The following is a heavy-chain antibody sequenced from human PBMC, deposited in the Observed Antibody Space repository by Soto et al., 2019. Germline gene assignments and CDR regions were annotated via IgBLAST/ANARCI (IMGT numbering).Heavy chain of an antibody. CDR1: GGSISSGGYS. Sequence: QLQLQESGSGLVKPSQTLSLTCAVCGGSISSGGYSGSWIRQPPGKGLEWIGYIYHSGSTYYNPSLKSRVTISVDRSKNQFSRKLSSVTAADTAVYYCARGGADSSGSFDYWGQGTLVTVSS. CDR3: ARGGADSSGSFDY. CDR2: IYHSGST. V-gene: IGHV4-30-2*01. D-gene: IGHD3-22*01. J-gene: IGHJ4*02.